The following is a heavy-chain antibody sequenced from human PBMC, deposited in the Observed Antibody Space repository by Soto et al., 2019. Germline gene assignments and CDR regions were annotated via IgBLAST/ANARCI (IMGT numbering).Heavy chain of an antibody. CDR1: GYSITAGGYY. J-gene: IGHJ5*02. V-gene: IGHV4-31*03. D-gene: IGHD6-19*01. Sequence: LSLTCFVSGYSITAGGYYWSWIRHHPGKGLEWIGSFYSSGSIIYNPSLRSRVSISGDTSSNQFSMSLTSVTAADTARYYCARMYSSGSGWFHHWGQGTLVTVSS. CDR2: FYSSGSI. CDR3: ARMYSSGSGWFHH.